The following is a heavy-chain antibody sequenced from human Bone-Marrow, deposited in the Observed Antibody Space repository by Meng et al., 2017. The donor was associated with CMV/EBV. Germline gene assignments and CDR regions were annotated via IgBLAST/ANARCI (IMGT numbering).Heavy chain of an antibody. CDR2: IYYSGST. J-gene: IGHJ6*01. V-gene: IGHV4-39*01. D-gene: IGHD4-11*01. CDR1: GGSISSSSYY. CDR3: ARTASYSNYHYYYYGMDV. Sequence: GSLRLSCTVSGGSISSSSYYWGWIRQPPGKGLEWIGSIYYSGSTYYNPSLKSRVTISVDTSKNQFSLKLSSVTAADTAVYYCARTASYSNYHYYYYGMDVWGQGTTVTGYS.